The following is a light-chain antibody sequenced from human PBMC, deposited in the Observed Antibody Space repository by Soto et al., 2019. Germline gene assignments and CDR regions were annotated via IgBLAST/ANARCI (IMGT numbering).Light chain of an antibody. Sequence: DIQMTQSPSSLSASVGDRVTITCRASQDISDYLAWYQQKPGKIPKLLIYGGSTLEPGVPTRFSGSRSGTEFTLTITNLQPDDVATYYCQKYYSAPQTFGQGTKVEVK. CDR1: QDISDY. CDR2: GGS. V-gene: IGKV1-27*01. J-gene: IGKJ1*01. CDR3: QKYYSAPQT.